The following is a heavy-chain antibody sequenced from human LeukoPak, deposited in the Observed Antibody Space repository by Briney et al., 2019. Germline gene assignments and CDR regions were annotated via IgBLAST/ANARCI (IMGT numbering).Heavy chain of an antibody. V-gene: IGHV4-34*01. CDR3: ARGGLSGYSGRLDY. Sequence: GSLRLSCAASGFTFTSYEMNWIRQPPGKGLEWIGEINHSGSTNYNPSLKSRVTISVDTSKNQFSLKLSSVTAADTAVYYRARGGLSGYSGRLDYWGQGTLVTVSS. CDR1: GFTFTSYE. D-gene: IGHD5-12*01. J-gene: IGHJ4*02. CDR2: INHSGST.